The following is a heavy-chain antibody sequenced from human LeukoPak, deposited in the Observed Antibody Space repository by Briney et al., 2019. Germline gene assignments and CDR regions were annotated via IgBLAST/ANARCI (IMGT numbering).Heavy chain of an antibody. V-gene: IGHV3-30*04. Sequence: GGSLRLSCAASGFTFGSYAMHWVRQAPGKGLEWVAVISYDGSNKYYADSVKGRFTISRDNSKNTLYLQMNSLRAEDMAVYYCARDFGQWELNGGYYFDYWGQGTLVTVSS. CDR1: GFTFGSYA. CDR3: ARDFGQWELNGGYYFDY. CDR2: ISYDGSNK. J-gene: IGHJ4*02. D-gene: IGHD1-26*01.